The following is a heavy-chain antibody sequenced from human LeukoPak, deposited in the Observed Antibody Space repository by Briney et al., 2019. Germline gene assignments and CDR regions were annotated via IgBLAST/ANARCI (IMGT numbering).Heavy chain of an antibody. Sequence: SDTLSLPCTLSGDSISRTNFYWGWIRKPPGGGVEWIRSIYYGGTHNNNPSLKSRVTIPEETSKKQFSRKRRSVAAADTAVYYCARLPGSDFWSWGQGTLVTVSS. D-gene: IGHD3-3*01. J-gene: IGHJ4*02. V-gene: IGHV4-39*01. CDR2: IYYGGTH. CDR1: GDSISRTNFY. CDR3: ARLPGSDFWS.